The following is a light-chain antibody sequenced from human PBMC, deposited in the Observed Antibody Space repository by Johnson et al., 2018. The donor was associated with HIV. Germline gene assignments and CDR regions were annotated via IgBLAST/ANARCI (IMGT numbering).Light chain of an antibody. CDR3: GTCDDSLLTVGV. V-gene: IGLV1-51*02. CDR2: ENN. J-gene: IGLJ1*01. CDR1: SSNIGNNY. Sequence: QSVLTQAPSVSAAPGQKATISCSGSSSNIGNNYVSWYQQLPGTAPKILIYENNKRPTGIHDRLSGSKYGTSAHLGINELKTGDEDDDYCGTCDDSLLTVGVFGAGTKFTFL.